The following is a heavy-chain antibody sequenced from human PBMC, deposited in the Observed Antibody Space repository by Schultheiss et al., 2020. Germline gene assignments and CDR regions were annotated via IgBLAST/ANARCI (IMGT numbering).Heavy chain of an antibody. CDR1: GCSISGYY. CDR3: AKSGYGDWYFTL. V-gene: IGHV4-59*01. D-gene: IGHD5-12*01. CDR2: IYYSGST. J-gene: IGHJ2*01. Sequence: SETLSLTCSVSGCSISGYYWSWIRQPPGKGLEWIGYIYYSGSTNYNPSLKSRVTISVDTSRKNFSLKLSSVTAADTAVYYCAKSGYGDWYFTLWGRGTLVTVSS.